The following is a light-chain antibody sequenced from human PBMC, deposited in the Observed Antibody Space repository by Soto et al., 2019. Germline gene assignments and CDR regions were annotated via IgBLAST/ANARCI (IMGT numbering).Light chain of an antibody. Sequence: EIVLTQSPGTLSLSPGERATLSCRASQSVPKGYLAWYQHKPGQAPRLLLYDTSTRATAISNRFSGSGSGTDFTLTITILEPEDFAVYYCQQYGNSLFFGGGTKVETK. CDR3: QQYGNSLF. J-gene: IGKJ4*01. CDR2: DTS. V-gene: IGKV3-20*01. CDR1: QSVPKGY.